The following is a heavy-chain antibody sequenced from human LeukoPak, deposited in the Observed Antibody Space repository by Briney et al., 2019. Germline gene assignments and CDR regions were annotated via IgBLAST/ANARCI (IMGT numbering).Heavy chain of an antibody. V-gene: IGHV4-61*02. CDR3: ATIVGATMVIRN. J-gene: IGHJ4*02. Sequence: SQTLSLTCTVSGGSISSGSYYWRWLRQPAGTGLEWIGRIYTSGSTNYNPSLKSRVTISVDTSKNQFSLKLSSVTAADTAVYYCATIVGATMVIRNWGQGTLVTVSS. D-gene: IGHD1-26*01. CDR1: GGSISSGSYY. CDR2: IYTSGST.